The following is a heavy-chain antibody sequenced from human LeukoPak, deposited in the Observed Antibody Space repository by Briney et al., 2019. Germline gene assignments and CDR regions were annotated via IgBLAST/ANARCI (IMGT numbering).Heavy chain of an antibody. D-gene: IGHD2-2*01. CDR2: INPNTGGT. CDR3: ARQVHYYYYGMDV. V-gene: IGHV1-2*02. CDR1: GYTFTGYY. J-gene: IGHJ6*02. Sequence: ASVKVSCKASGYTFTGYYMHWVRQAPGQGLEWMGWINPNTGGTNYAQKFQGRVTMTRDTSITTAYMELSRLRSDDTAVYYCARQVHYYYYGMDVWGQGTTVTASS.